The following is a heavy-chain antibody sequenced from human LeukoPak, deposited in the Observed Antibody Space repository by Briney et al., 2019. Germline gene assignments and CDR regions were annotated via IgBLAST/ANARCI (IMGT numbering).Heavy chain of an antibody. Sequence: ASVKVSCKASGYTFTSYGISWVRQAPGQGLEWMGWISAYNGNTNYAQKLHGRVTMTTDTSTSTAYMELRSLRADDTAVYYCARDSHDSSGYYRNFAYWGQGTLVTVSS. V-gene: IGHV1-18*01. D-gene: IGHD3-22*01. CDR2: ISAYNGNT. CDR1: GYTFTSYG. J-gene: IGHJ4*02. CDR3: ARDSHDSSGYYRNFAY.